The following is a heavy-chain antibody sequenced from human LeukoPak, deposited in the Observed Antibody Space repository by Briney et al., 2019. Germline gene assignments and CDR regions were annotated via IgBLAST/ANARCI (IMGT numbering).Heavy chain of an antibody. V-gene: IGHV4-61*02. CDR3: ARQTFGALYFDS. J-gene: IGHJ4*02. D-gene: IGHD3-10*01. Sequence: SETLSLTCIVSGGSISRGSYYWSWIRQPAGKGLEWMGRIYNSGSTNYNPSLKSRVTISTDMSKNQISLKLSSVTAADTAVYYCARQTFGALYFDSWGQGTLVIVSS. CDR1: GGSISRGSYY. CDR2: IYNSGST.